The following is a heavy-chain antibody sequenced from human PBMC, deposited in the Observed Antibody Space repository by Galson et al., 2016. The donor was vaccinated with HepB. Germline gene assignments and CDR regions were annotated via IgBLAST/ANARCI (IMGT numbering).Heavy chain of an antibody. J-gene: IGHJ4*02. V-gene: IGHV3-30*18. CDR2: ISYDGSNN. CDR3: AKEGCYYDSSGCGFDY. Sequence: SLRLSCAVSRFTFSRYGMYWVRQAPAKGLEWVALISYDGSNNYYADSVRGRFTISRDNSKNTLYLQMNSLRAEDTAVYYCAKEGCYYDSSGCGFDYWGQGTLVTVSS. CDR1: RFTFSRYG. D-gene: IGHD3-22*01.